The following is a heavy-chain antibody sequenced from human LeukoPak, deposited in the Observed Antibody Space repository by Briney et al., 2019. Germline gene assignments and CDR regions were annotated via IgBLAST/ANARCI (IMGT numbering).Heavy chain of an antibody. Sequence: GGSLSFSCAAPGFNFTAFWLSWVRQTPGKGWEFVANINRDSSVKNYVDSVKGRFTISRDNAKKSLFLELNSLRAEDTAVYYCTRYNNDHFDYWGQGTLVTVSS. CDR2: INRDSSVK. CDR1: GFNFTAFW. V-gene: IGHV3-7*01. CDR3: TRYNNDHFDY. D-gene: IGHD1-14*01. J-gene: IGHJ4*02.